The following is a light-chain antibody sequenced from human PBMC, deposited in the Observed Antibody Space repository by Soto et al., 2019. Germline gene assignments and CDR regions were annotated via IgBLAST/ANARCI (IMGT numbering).Light chain of an antibody. J-gene: IGLJ1*01. V-gene: IGLV2-14*01. Sequence: QSLLAPPASLSVSPGQSITISCTGSSSSIGGYNFVSWYQQHPGKTPKLIIFEVSHRPSGVSPRFSGSKSGNTASLTISGLQAEDEADYYCTSYVSSSIYVFGTGTKV. CDR1: SSSIGGYNF. CDR2: EVS. CDR3: TSYVSSSIYV.